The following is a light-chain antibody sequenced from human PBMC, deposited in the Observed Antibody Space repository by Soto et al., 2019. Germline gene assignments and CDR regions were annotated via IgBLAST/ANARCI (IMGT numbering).Light chain of an antibody. CDR1: QDVSIF. CDR2: DAS. J-gene: IGKJ2*01. Sequence: EILLAQSPATLSLSPGERATLYCKASQDVSIFLAWYQQKPGQAPRLLIHDASNRATGVPARFSGSGSGRDFTLTITSLEPEDFVVYYCQQRSTWLYTFGQGTKLEV. V-gene: IGKV3-11*02. CDR3: QQRSTWLYT.